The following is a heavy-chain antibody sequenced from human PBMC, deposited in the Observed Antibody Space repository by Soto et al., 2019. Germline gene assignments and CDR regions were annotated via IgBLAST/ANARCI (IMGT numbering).Heavy chain of an antibody. CDR2: IYNSGST. V-gene: IGHV4-59*08. D-gene: IGHD4-17*01. CDR3: ARPHYGDYAFDY. CDR1: GGSISNYY. J-gene: IGHJ4*02. Sequence: SETLSLTCTVSGGSISNYYWSWIRQPPGKGLEWLGYIYNSGSTNYNPSLKSRVTISVDTSKNQFSLKLNSVTAADTAVYYCARPHYGDYAFDYWGQGALVTVSS.